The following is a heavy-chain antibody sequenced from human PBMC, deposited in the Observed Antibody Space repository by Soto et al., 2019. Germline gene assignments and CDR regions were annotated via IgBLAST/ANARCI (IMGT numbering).Heavy chain of an antibody. D-gene: IGHD2-21*02. Sequence: GGSLRLSCAASGFDVNSDYMNWVRQTPGKGLEWVASIYSGETTYYADSVRGRFTISSDKSKNTLYFQLSSLRIDATAVYYCTRDARGLGRLSLFEYWGQGALVTVSS. J-gene: IGHJ4*02. V-gene: IGHV3-53*01. CDR1: GFDVNSDY. CDR3: TRDARGLGRLSLFEY. CDR2: IYSGETT.